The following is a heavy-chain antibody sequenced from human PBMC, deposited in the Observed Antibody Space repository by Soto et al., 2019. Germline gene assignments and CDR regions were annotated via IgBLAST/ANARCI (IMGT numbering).Heavy chain of an antibody. J-gene: IGHJ4*02. CDR2: LSGNSGTT. Sequence: VHLLESGGGLVQPGGSLRLSCAASGFTFSTYAMAWVRQAPGKGLEWVSALSGNSGTTYSADSVKGRFTISRDTSRNTLYLQMSSLRADDTALYYCAKGSKFTIFSPNDYWGQGTLVTVSS. CDR3: AKGSKFTIFSPNDY. D-gene: IGHD3-3*01. V-gene: IGHV3-23*01. CDR1: GFTFSTYA.